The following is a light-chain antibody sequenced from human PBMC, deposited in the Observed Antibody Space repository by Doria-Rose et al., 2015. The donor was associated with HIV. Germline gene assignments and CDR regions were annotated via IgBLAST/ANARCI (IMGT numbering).Light chain of an antibody. CDR1: QSLLYTSKNY. CDR2: WAS. Sequence: DTRVTRSPESLGMSLGERATLNCKSNQSLLYTSKNYLAWYQQKPGQPPKLLIYWASTRQSGVPARFSGSGSGTDFTLTISSLEAEDVAVYYCQRYYDTLSFGPGTTVDIK. V-gene: IGKV4-1*01. J-gene: IGKJ3*01. CDR3: QRYYDTLS.